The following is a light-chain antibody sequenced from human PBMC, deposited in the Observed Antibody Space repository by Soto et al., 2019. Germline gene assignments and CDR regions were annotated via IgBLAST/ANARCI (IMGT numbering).Light chain of an antibody. J-gene: IGKJ1*01. CDR3: QQHSHWPPWT. V-gene: IGKV3-11*01. CDR2: GAS. CDR1: QNVRTF. Sequence: EVVLTQSPATLSLSPGERATLSCRASQNVRTFLDWYQQKPGQAPRLLIYGASNRATGIPARFSGSGSGTDFTLTISSLEPEDFAVYYWQQHSHWPPWTFGQGTRVDIQ.